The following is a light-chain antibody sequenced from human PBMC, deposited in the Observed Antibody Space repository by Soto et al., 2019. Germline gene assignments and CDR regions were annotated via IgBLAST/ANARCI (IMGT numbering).Light chain of an antibody. CDR1: SSNIGAGYD. CDR2: GNS. J-gene: IGLJ2*01. CDR3: QSYDSSLSVV. Sequence: QLVLTQPPSVSGAPGQRVTISCTGSSSNIGAGYDVHWYQQLPGTAPKLLIYGNSNRPSGVPDRFSGSKSGTSASLAITGLQAEYEADYYCQSYDSSLSVVFGGGTKVTV. V-gene: IGLV1-40*01.